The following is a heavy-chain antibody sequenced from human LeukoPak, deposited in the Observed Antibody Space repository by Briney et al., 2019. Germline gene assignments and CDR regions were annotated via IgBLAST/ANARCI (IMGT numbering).Heavy chain of an antibody. CDR1: GFIFNSYA. V-gene: IGHV3-23*01. D-gene: IGHD6-25*01. J-gene: IGHJ6*03. CDR2: GGSGGST. CDR3: AKMRGHSYHSYYMDA. Sequence: GGSLRLSCAASGFIFNSYAMSWVRQAPGKGLEWVSYGGSGGSTYYADSVKGRFTVSRDNSKSTLYLQMNSLTAEDTAVYYCAKMRGHSYHSYYMDAWSKGTTVTVSS.